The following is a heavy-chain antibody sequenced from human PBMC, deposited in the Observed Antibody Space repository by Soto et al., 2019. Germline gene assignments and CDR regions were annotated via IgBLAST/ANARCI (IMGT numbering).Heavy chain of an antibody. Sequence: GGSLRLSCAASGFTFSSYSMNWVRQAPGKGLEWVSSISSSSSYIYYADSVKGRFTISRDNAKNSLYLQINSLRAEDTAVYYCARDPLGYCSGGSCYQQFLVWGKGTTVTVSS. CDR2: ISSSSSYI. D-gene: IGHD2-15*01. V-gene: IGHV3-21*01. CDR1: GFTFSSYS. J-gene: IGHJ6*04. CDR3: ARDPLGYCSGGSCYQQFLV.